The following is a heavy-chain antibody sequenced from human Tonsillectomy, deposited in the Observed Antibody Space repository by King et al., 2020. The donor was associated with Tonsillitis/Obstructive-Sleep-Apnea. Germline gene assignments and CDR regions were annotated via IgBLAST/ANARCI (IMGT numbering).Heavy chain of an antibody. V-gene: IGHV3-74*01. CDR2: INSDGSST. Sequence: DVQLVESGGGLVQPGGSLRLSCGASGFTFSSYWMHWVRQAPGKGLVWVSRINSDGSSTSYADSVKGRFTISRDNAKNTLYLQMNSLRAEDTAVYYCARTPRWGQHLDYWGQGTLVTVSS. D-gene: IGHD3-3*02. CDR3: ARTPRWGQHLDY. CDR1: GFTFSSYW. J-gene: IGHJ4*02.